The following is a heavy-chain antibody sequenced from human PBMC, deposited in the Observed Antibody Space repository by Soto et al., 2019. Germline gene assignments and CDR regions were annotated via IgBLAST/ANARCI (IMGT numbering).Heavy chain of an antibody. V-gene: IGHV4-59*01. CDR3: ARDGGAYKDFWSGYLDN. Sequence: SETLSLTCTVSGGSIYNYWWNLIRQPPGKGLEWIGYIHYSGSTNYNSSLKSRLTMSVDMSKNQLSLKLSFLTAADTAVYYCARDGGAYKDFWSGYLDNWGQGSLVT. D-gene: IGHD3-3*01. CDR2: IHYSGST. CDR1: GGSIYNYW. J-gene: IGHJ4*02.